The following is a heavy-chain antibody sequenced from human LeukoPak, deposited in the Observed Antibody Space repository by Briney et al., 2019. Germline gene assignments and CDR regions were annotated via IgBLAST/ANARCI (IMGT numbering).Heavy chain of an antibody. D-gene: IGHD2-21*02. Sequence: GRSLRLSCAASGFTFSSYAMHWVRQAPGKGLEWVAVISYDGSNKYYADSVKGRFTISRDNAKNSLYLQMNSLRAEDTAVYYCARRVTHTLWYFDLWGRGTLVTVSS. J-gene: IGHJ2*01. CDR2: ISYDGSNK. CDR1: GFTFSSYA. V-gene: IGHV3-30-3*01. CDR3: ARRVTHTLWYFDL.